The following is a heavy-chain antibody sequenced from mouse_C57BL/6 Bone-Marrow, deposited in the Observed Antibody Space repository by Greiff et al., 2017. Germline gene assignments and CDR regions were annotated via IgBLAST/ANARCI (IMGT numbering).Heavy chain of an antibody. CDR3: ARSWGNYVGAMDY. V-gene: IGHV1-63*01. D-gene: IGHD2-1*01. CDR2: IYPGGGYT. CDR1: GYTFTNYW. J-gene: IGHJ4*01. Sequence: VQLQQSGAELVRPGTSVKMSCKASGYTFTNYWIGWAKQRPGHGLEWIGDIYPGGGYTNYNEKFKGKATLTADKSSSTAYMQFSSLTSEDSAIYYCARSWGNYVGAMDYWGQGTSVTVSS.